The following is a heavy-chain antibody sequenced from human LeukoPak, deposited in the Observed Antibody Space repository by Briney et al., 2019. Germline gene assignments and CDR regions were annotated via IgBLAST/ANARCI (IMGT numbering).Heavy chain of an antibody. D-gene: IGHD1-26*01. CDR2: INWNGGST. CDR3: ARGGIRVGATYYYYMDV. Sequence: GGSLRLSCAASGFTFSNAWMSWVRQAPGKGLEWVSAINWNGGSTGYADSVQGRFTISRDNAKNSVYLQMNSLRAEDTALYYCARGGIRVGATYYYYMDVWGKGTTVTVSS. J-gene: IGHJ6*03. CDR1: GFTFSNAW. V-gene: IGHV3-20*04.